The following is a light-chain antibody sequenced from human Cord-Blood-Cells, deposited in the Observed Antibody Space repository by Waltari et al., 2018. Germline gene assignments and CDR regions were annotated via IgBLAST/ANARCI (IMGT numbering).Light chain of an antibody. Sequence: QSALTQPASVSGSPGQSITISCPGTSSDVGGYNYVSWYQQHPGKAPKPMIYDVSNRPSGVSNRFSGSKSGNTASLTISGLQAEDEADYYCSSYTSSSTLDVFGTGTKVTVL. CDR1: SSDVGGYNY. CDR2: DVS. CDR3: SSYTSSSTLDV. J-gene: IGLJ1*01. V-gene: IGLV2-14*01.